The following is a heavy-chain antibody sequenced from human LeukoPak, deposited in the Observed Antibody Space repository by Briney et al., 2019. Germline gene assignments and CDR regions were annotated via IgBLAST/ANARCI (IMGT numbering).Heavy chain of an antibody. V-gene: IGHV4-59*01. D-gene: IGHD3-9*01. CDR1: GGSIRSYY. CDR2: IYYSGST. J-gene: IGHJ4*02. Sequence: SETLSLTCNVSGGSIRSYYWSWIRQPPGKGLEWIGYIYYSGSTNYNPSLKSRVTISVDTSKNQFSLKLSSVTAADTAVYYCARNYDILTGFFDYWGQGTLVTVSS. CDR3: ARNYDILTGFFDY.